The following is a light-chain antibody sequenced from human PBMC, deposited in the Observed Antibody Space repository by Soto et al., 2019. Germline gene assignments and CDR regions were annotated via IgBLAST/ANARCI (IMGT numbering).Light chain of an antibody. CDR1: QSISSW. CDR2: KAS. J-gene: IGKJ4*01. V-gene: IGKV1-5*03. CDR3: QQYNSYPLT. Sequence: DIQMTQSPSTLSASVGDRVTITCLASQSISSWLACYQQKPGKAPNLLIYKASSLESGVPSRVNGSGSGTQLTLTISSLQPDDFAPYDCQQYNSYPLTFGGGTKVEIK.